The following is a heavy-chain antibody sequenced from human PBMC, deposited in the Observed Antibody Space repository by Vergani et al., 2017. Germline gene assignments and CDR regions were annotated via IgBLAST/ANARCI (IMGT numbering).Heavy chain of an antibody. Sequence: QLLESGGGLIQPGGFLRLSCAASGFTFNSYAMTWVRQAPGKGLEWVSGINNNGGSTYYADSVKGRFTISRDNYKNTQYLQMTDLRAEDTATYYCAKVCGSTSCPYGGGAFDVWGHGTMVTVSS. D-gene: IGHD2-2*01. V-gene: IGHV3-23*01. CDR3: AKVCGSTSCPYGGGAFDV. CDR2: INNNGGST. CDR1: GFTFNSYA. J-gene: IGHJ3*01.